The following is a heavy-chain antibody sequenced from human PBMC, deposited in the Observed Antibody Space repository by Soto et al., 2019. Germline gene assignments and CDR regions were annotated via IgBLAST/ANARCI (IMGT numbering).Heavy chain of an antibody. V-gene: IGHV3-74*01. Sequence: VQLVESGGGSVQPGGSLRLSCAASGFTFSAYWMHWVRQVPGKGLVWVTRISADGSEINYADSVRGRFTISRDVAKNTLYLQMNSLSAEDTALYYCVRGMTSATAPGWGVWGQGTTVTVSS. D-gene: IGHD4-4*01. J-gene: IGHJ6*02. CDR1: GFTFSAYW. CDR2: ISADGSEI. CDR3: VRGMTSATAPGWGV.